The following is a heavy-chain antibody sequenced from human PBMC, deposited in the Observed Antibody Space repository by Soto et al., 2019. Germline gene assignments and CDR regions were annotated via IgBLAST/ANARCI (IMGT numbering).Heavy chain of an antibody. CDR3: AKVIAAAGTGYWFDP. J-gene: IGHJ5*02. Sequence: EVQLLESGGGLVQPGGSLRLSCAASGFTFSSYAMSWVRQAPGKGLEWVSAISGSGGSTYYADSVKGRFTISRDNSKNPLYRQMNSRRGEDTAGYYCAKVIAAAGTGYWFDPWGQGTLVTVSS. V-gene: IGHV3-23*01. CDR2: ISGSGGST. CDR1: GFTFSSYA. D-gene: IGHD6-13*01.